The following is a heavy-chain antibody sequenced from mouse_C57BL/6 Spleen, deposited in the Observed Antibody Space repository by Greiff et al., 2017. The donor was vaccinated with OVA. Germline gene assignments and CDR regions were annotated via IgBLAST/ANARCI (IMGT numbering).Heavy chain of an antibody. J-gene: IGHJ2*01. CDR2: INPSSGYT. D-gene: IGHD2-4*01. V-gene: IGHV1-4*01. Sequence: LVESGAELARPGASVKMSCKASGYTFTSYTMHWVKQRPGQGLEWIGYINPSSGYTKYNQKFKDKATLTADKSSSTAYMQLSSLTSEDSAVYYCAAIYYDYDESFDYWGQGTTLTVSS. CDR3: AAIYYDYDESFDY. CDR1: GYTFTSYT.